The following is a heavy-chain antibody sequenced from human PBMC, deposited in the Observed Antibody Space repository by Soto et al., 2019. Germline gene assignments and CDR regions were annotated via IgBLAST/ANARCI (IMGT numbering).Heavy chain of an antibody. D-gene: IGHD3-22*01. CDR1: GFSFSNYN. Sequence: EVQLVESGGGLVQPGGSLRLTCAASGFSFSNYNMNWVRQAPGKGLEWVSYISKSSGTIYYADSVKGRFSISRDNGKNSLHLQMNSLRDEDTAVYYCVRDAFDYDSSGYHFDYWGQGTLVTVSS. CDR3: VRDAFDYDSSGYHFDY. CDR2: ISKSSGTI. V-gene: IGHV3-48*02. J-gene: IGHJ4*02.